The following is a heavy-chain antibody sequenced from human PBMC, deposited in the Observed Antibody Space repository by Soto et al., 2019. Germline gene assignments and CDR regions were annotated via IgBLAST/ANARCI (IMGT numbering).Heavy chain of an antibody. V-gene: IGHV3-23*01. Sequence: PGGSLRLSCAASGFTFYSYAMSWVRQAPGKGLEWVSTIGSVGGGTYYADSVKGRFTISRDDSKNTLLLQMNSLRAEDTAVYYCVKDRMAYNSVWDPFDIWGQGTMVTVSS. CDR1: GFTFYSYA. CDR2: IGSVGGGT. D-gene: IGHD1-20*01. J-gene: IGHJ3*02. CDR3: VKDRMAYNSVWDPFDI.